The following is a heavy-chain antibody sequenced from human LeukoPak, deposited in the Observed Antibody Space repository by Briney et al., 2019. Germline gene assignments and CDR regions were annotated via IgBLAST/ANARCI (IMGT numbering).Heavy chain of an antibody. J-gene: IGHJ4*02. Sequence: GGSLRLSCAASGFTFTSYSMYWVRQAPGKGLDWVSAISSHSSYIYYADSVKGRFTISRDNAKNSLYLQMNILRAEDTAVYYCARATEDSGFDYWGQGTLVTVSS. V-gene: IGHV3-21*01. CDR2: ISSHSSYI. CDR1: GFTFTSYS. D-gene: IGHD6-6*01. CDR3: ARATEDSGFDY.